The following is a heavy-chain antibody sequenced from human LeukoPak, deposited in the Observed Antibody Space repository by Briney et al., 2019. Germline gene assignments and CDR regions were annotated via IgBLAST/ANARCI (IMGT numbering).Heavy chain of an antibody. D-gene: IGHD4-17*01. CDR2: ISSSGSTL. CDR3: AKDYLPYGDYVGWYFDL. Sequence: PSQTLSLTCAVSGGSISSGGYSWSWIRQAPGKGLEWVSYISSSGSTLYYADSVKGRITISRDNAKNSLYLQMNSLRAEDTALYYCAKDYLPYGDYVGWYFDLWGRGTLVTVSS. CDR1: GGSISSGGYS. V-gene: IGHV3-11*01. J-gene: IGHJ2*01.